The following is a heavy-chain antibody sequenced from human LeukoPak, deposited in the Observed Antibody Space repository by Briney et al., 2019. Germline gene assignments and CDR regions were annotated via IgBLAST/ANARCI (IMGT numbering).Heavy chain of an antibody. D-gene: IGHD3-9*01. J-gene: IGHJ4*02. CDR2: IKSKTDGGTT. CDR3: TSTWTMYYDILTGYSHYFDY. CDR1: GFTFSNAW. V-gene: IGHV3-15*01. Sequence: GGSLRLSCAASGFTFSNAWMSWVRQAPGKGLEWVGRIKSKTDGGTTDYAAPVKGRFTISRDDSKNTLYLQMNSLKTEDTAVYYCTSTWTMYYDILTGYSHYFDYWGQGTLATVSS.